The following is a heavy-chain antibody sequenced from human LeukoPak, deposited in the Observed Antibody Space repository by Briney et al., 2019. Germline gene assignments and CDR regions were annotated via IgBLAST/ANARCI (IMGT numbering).Heavy chain of an antibody. CDR2: IKQDGSEK. CDR3: AKVQWEPPDH. D-gene: IGHD1-26*01. J-gene: IGHJ4*02. Sequence: GGSLRLSCVDSGFSFSSYWMSWFRQAPGKGLEWVANIKQDGSEKYHVDSVKGRFTVSRGNAKNLLYLQMNSLRVEDTAVYYCAKVQWEPPDHRGQGTLVTVSS. V-gene: IGHV3-7*03. CDR1: GFSFSSYW.